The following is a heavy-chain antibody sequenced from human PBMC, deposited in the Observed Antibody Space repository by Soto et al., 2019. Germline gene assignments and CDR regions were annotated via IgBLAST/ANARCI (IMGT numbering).Heavy chain of an antibody. CDR2: IWHDGSDY. CDR1: GFPFSDYA. V-gene: IGHV3-33*01. J-gene: IGHJ6*02. CDR3: ARDFAMGATFSGSSFYSMNV. D-gene: IGHD1-26*01. Sequence: PGGSLRLSCAASGFPFSDYAMHWVRQAPGEGLEWVAVIWHDGSDYRYAHSVRGRFTISRDNPKNTLYLQLDNLRVEDTAVYYCARDFAMGATFSGSSFYSMNVWGQGTTVTVS.